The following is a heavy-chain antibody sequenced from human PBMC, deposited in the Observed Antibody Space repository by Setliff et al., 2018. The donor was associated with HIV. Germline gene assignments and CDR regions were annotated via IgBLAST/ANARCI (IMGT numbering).Heavy chain of an antibody. CDR1: GGSISSSSYY. J-gene: IGHJ6*03. Sequence: SETLSLTCTVSGGSISSSSYYWGWIRQPPGKGLEWIGSIYYSGRTYATPSLKSRVTISVDTSKNQCSLNLSSVTAADTAVYYCVGSTIAAAVYYYYYYMDVWGKGTTVTVSS. D-gene: IGHD6-13*01. V-gene: IGHV4-39*01. CDR2: IYYSGRT. CDR3: VGSTIAAAVYYYYYYMDV.